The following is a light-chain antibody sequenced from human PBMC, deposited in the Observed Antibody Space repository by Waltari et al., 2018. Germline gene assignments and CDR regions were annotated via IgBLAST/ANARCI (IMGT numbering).Light chain of an antibody. CDR2: GAS. CDR1: QSVSSSY. J-gene: IGKJ2*01. CDR3: QQYGSSPRYT. Sequence: EIVLTHSPGTLSLYPGARATLSCRASQSVSSSYLAWYQQKPGQAPRLLIYGASSRATGIPDRFSGSGSGTDFTLTISRLEPEDFAVYYCQQYGSSPRYTFGQGTKLEIK. V-gene: IGKV3-20*01.